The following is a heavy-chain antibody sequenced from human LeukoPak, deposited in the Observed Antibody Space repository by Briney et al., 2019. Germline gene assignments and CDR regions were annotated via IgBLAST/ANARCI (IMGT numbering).Heavy chain of an antibody. J-gene: IGHJ6*02. CDR1: GYTVTSYD. CDR3: ARGPSSTSGRNGIYYYYGMDV. Sequence: ASVKVSCKASGYTVTSYDINWVRQATGQGLEWMGWMNPNSGNTGYAQKFQGRVTMTRNTSISTAYMELSSLRSEDTAVYYCARGPSSTSGRNGIYYYYGMDVWGQGTTVTVSS. CDR2: MNPNSGNT. V-gene: IGHV1-8*01. D-gene: IGHD2-2*01.